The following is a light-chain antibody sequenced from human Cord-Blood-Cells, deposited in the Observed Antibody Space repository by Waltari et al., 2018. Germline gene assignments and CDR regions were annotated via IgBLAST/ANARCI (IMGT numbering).Light chain of an antibody. CDR1: SGSVSTSYY. CDR2: SSN. V-gene: IGLV8-61*01. Sequence: QTVVTQEPSFSVSPGGTVTLTCGLSSGSVSTSYYPSWYQQTPGQAPRTLNYSSNTRSSGVPVRFSGSILGNKAALTITGAQADDESDYYCVLYMGSGIWVFGGGTKLTVL. CDR3: VLYMGSGIWV. J-gene: IGLJ3*02.